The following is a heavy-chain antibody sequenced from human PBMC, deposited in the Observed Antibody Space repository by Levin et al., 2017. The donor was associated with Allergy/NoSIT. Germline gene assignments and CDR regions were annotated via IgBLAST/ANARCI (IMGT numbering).Heavy chain of an antibody. CDR2: ISYDGNDK. CDR3: ARDALYCSSSLCYKRSAYYFDY. Sequence: GESLKISCAVSGFTFSSYAMHWVRQAPGKGLEWVTIISYDGNDKYYADSVKGRFTISRDNSKNTVYLQMSSLRAEDTAVYYCARDALYCSSSLCYKRSAYYFDYWGQGTLVTVSP. D-gene: IGHD2-2*02. V-gene: IGHV3-30*04. CDR1: GFTFSSYA. J-gene: IGHJ4*02.